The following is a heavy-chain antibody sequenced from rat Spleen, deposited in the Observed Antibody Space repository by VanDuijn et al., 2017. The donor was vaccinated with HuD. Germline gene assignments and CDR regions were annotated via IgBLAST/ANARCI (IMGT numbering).Heavy chain of an antibody. J-gene: IGHJ1*01. CDR3: TRKDTTDYYWYFDF. CDR2: ITTSGGTT. CDR1: GFTFSNYD. Sequence: EVQLVESGGGLVQPGRSLKLSCAASGFTFSNYDMAWVRQAPTKGLEWVASITTSGGTTYYRDSVKGRFTISRDNAKSTLYLQMNSLRSEETATYYCTRKDTTDYYWYFDFWGPGTMVTVSS. V-gene: IGHV5S11*01. D-gene: IGHD1-6*01.